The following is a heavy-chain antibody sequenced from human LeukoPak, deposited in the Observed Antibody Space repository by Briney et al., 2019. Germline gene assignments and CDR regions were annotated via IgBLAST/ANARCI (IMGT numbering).Heavy chain of an antibody. V-gene: IGHV3-72*01. CDR1: GFTFSDHY. Sequence: GGSLRLSCAASGFTFSDHYMDWVRQAPGKGLEWVGRARNKANSYTTEYAASVKGRFTISRDDSKKSLYLQMNSLKTEDTAVYYCARVGLVGVIYYFDYWGQGTLVTVSS. CDR3: ARVGLVGVIYYFDY. D-gene: IGHD3-10*01. J-gene: IGHJ4*02. CDR2: ARNKANSYTT.